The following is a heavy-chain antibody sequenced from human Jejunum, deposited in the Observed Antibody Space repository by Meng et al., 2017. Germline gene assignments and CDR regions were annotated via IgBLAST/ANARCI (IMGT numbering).Heavy chain of an antibody. Sequence: SETLSLTCTVSGGSISTFYWSWVRQSPGKGLEWIGYMSHSGGFNYNPSLKSRVTISLDASKNQFSLKLTSVTTADTAVYYCARGGVVQVYDRWGQGTLVTVSS. J-gene: IGHJ5*02. CDR3: ARGGVVQVYDR. CDR2: MSHSGGF. CDR1: GGSISTFY. V-gene: IGHV4-59*01. D-gene: IGHD2-8*02.